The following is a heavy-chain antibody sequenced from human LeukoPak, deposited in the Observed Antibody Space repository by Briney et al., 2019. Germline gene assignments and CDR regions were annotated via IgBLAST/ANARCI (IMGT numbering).Heavy chain of an antibody. V-gene: IGHV3-48*03. Sequence: GGSLRLSCAASGFTFSSYEVNWVRQAPGKGLEWVSYISSSGSTIFYADSVKGRFTISRDNAKNSLYLQMNSLRAEDTAVYYCARDWENYGSGSPNDYWGQGTLVNGS. J-gene: IGHJ4*02. CDR1: GFTFSSYE. D-gene: IGHD3-10*01. CDR3: ARDWENYGSGSPNDY. CDR2: ISSSGSTI.